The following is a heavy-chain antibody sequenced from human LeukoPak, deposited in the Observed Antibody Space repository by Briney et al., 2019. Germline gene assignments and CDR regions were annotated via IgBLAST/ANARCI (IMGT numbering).Heavy chain of an antibody. D-gene: IGHD6-6*01. CDR3: ARASSIAARLRFDY. CDR2: INPKSGGT. Sequence: ASVKVSCKASGGTFSSCAISWVRQAPGQGLEWMGWINPKSGGTNYAQKFQGWVTMTRDTSISTAYMELSRLRSDDTAVYYCARASSIAARLRFDYWGQGTLVTVSS. J-gene: IGHJ4*02. CDR1: GGTFSSCA. V-gene: IGHV1-2*04.